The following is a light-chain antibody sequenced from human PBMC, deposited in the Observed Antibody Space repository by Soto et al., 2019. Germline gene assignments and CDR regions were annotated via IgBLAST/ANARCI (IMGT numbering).Light chain of an antibody. CDR2: STS. CDR1: QSVISSY. J-gene: IGKJ1*01. Sequence: ENVLTQSPGTLSLSPGERATLSCRASQSVISSYLAWYQQKPGQAPRLLIYSTSTRATGIPDRFSGSGSGTDFTLTICILEPEDFSVYYCQQYGSSLWTFGQGTKVEIK. V-gene: IGKV3-20*01. CDR3: QQYGSSLWT.